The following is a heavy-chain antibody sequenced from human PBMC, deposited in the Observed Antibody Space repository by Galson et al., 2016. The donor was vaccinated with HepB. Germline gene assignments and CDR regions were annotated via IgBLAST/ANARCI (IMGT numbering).Heavy chain of an antibody. V-gene: IGHV3-33*05. CDR3: ATDHGDCSSGKCYSDYFNF. D-gene: IGHD2-15*01. CDR2: IQYDGSKE. CDR1: GFTFSYFG. J-gene: IGHJ4*02. Sequence: SLRLSCAASGFTFSYFGINWVRQAPGKGLEWIVGIQYDGSKEYYADSVKGRFTISRDNSKNTLYLQMDSLRPDDTAMYYCATDHGDCSSGKCYSDYFNFWGQGTLVAVSS.